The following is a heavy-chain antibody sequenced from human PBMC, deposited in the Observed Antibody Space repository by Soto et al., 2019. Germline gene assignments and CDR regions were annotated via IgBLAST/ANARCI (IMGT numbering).Heavy chain of an antibody. CDR2: ISAYNGNT. D-gene: IGHD2-2*01. J-gene: IGHJ5*02. CDR1: GYTFTSYG. CDR3: ARDEIVVVPAAPWGWFDP. Sequence: QVQLVQSGAEVKKPGASVKVSCKASGYTFTSYGISWVRQAPGQGLEWMGWISAYNGNTNYAQKLQGRVTMTTDTSQSTAYMELRSLRSDDTAVYYCARDEIVVVPAAPWGWFDPWGQGTLVTVSS. V-gene: IGHV1-18*01.